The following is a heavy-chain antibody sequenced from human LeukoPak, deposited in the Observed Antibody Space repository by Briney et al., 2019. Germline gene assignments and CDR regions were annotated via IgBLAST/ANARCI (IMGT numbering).Heavy chain of an antibody. CDR3: ARDGGATSRFDI. D-gene: IGHD3-16*01. CDR1: GGSISSYY. J-gene: IGHJ3*02. V-gene: IGHV4-59*01. Sequence: SETLSLTCSVSGGSISSYYWSSVRQPPGKGLEWVGYISYSGSTSSNPSLKSRVTMSVDTSKNQFSLKLSSVTAADTAVYFCARDGGATSRFDIWGQGTMVTVSS. CDR2: ISYSGST.